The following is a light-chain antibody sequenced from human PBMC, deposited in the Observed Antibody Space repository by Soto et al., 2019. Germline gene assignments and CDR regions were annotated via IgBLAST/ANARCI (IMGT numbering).Light chain of an antibody. CDR3: QQRDNWPWT. J-gene: IGKJ1*01. V-gene: IGKV3-11*01. Sequence: EIVLTQSPGTLSLSPGEGASLSCRASQSVSSGAFAWYQQKPGQAPRLLMYDASNRATGIPARFSGSGSGTDFTLAISSLEHEDFAVYYCQQRDNWPWTFGQGTKVDIK. CDR2: DAS. CDR1: QSVSSGA.